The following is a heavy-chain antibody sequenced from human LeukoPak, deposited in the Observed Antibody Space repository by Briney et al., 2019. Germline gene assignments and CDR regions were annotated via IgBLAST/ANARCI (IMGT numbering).Heavy chain of an antibody. J-gene: IGHJ6*03. CDR2: INGDGSDP. D-gene: IGHD1-14*01. Sequence: GGSLRLSCEASGFTFSTSWMYWVRQAPGKGLEWVSRINGDGSDPSYADFVKGRFAISRDNAKSTLYLEMKNLRAEDTAVYYCARDGTFTGSNNYYYIDVWGKGTTVTISS. CDR3: ARDGTFTGSNNYYYIDV. V-gene: IGHV3-74*01. CDR1: GFTFSTSW.